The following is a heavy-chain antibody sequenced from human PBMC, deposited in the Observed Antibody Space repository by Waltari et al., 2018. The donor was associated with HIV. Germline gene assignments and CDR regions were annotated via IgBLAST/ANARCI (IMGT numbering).Heavy chain of an antibody. Sequence: EVQLVESGGGLVQPGGSLRLSCAASGFTVSSNYMIWVRQAPGKGLEWVAVIYSGGSTYYADSVKGRFTISRDNAKNSLYLQMNSLRAEDTAVYYCARDRALSTTAGFDYWGQGTLVTVSS. CDR3: ARDRALSTTAGFDY. CDR1: GFTVSSNY. V-gene: IGHV3-66*01. CDR2: IYSGGST. J-gene: IGHJ4*02. D-gene: IGHD4-17*01.